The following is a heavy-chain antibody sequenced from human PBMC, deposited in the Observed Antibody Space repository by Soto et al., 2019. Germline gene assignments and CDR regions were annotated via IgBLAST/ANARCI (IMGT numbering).Heavy chain of an antibody. CDR2: IYYSGST. Sequence: SATLSLTCTVSGGSISSYYWSWIRQPPGKGLEWIGYIYYSGSTNYNPSLKSRVTISVDTSKNQFSLKLSSVTAADTALYYCARHGLDDYIWGSYSWFDPWGQGTLVTV. D-gene: IGHD3-16*01. CDR3: ARHGLDDYIWGSYSWFDP. J-gene: IGHJ5*02. V-gene: IGHV4-59*08. CDR1: GGSISSYY.